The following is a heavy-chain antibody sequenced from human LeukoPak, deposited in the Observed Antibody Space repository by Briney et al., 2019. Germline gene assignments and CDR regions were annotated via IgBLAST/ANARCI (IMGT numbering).Heavy chain of an antibody. CDR3: AKLVFLTHFAVGATVDY. V-gene: IGHV3-30*02. Sequence: GGSLRLSCAASGFTFSSYGMHWVRQAPGKGLEWVAFIRYDGSNKYYADSVKGRFTISRDNSKNTLYLQMNSLRAEDTAVYYCAKLVFLTHFAVGATVDYWGQGTLVTVSS. J-gene: IGHJ4*02. CDR1: GFTFSSYG. D-gene: IGHD1-26*01. CDR2: IRYDGSNK.